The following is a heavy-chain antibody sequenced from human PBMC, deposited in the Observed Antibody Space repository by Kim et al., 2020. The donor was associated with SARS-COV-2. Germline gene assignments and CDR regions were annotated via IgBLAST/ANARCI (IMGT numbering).Heavy chain of an antibody. Sequence: SETLSLTCTVSGGSISSYYWSWIRQPPGKGLEWIGYIYYSGSTNYNPSRKSRVTISVDTSKNQFSLKLSSVTAADTAVYYCASSYSSSWPPLDYWGQGTLVTVSS. CDR3: ASSYSSSWPPLDY. CDR1: GGSISSYY. V-gene: IGHV4-59*01. J-gene: IGHJ4*02. CDR2: IYYSGST. D-gene: IGHD6-13*01.